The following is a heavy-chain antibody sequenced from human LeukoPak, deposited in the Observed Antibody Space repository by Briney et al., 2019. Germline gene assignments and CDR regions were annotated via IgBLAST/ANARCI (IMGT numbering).Heavy chain of an antibody. V-gene: IGHV3-30*02. CDR3: AKDQGGTGDAFDI. Sequence: GGSLRLXCAASGFTFSSYGMHWVRQAPGKGLEWVAFIRYDGSNKYYADSVKGRFTIPRDNSKNTLYLQINSLRAEDTAVYYCAKDQGGTGDAFDIWGQGTMVTVSS. J-gene: IGHJ3*02. D-gene: IGHD1-14*01. CDR1: GFTFSSYG. CDR2: IRYDGSNK.